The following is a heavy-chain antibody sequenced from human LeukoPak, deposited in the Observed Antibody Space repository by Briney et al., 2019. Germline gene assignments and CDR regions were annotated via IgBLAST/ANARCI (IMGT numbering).Heavy chain of an antibody. J-gene: IGHJ5*02. V-gene: IGHV1-2*02. CDR1: GYTFTGYY. Sequence: ASVKVSCKASGYTFTGYYMHWVRQAPGQGLEWMGWINPNSGGTNYEQKFQGRVTMTRDTSISTAYMELSRLRSDDTAVYYCARSPVVPAATFDWFDPWGQGTLVTVSS. CDR3: ARSPVVPAATFDWFDP. CDR2: INPNSGGT. D-gene: IGHD2-2*01.